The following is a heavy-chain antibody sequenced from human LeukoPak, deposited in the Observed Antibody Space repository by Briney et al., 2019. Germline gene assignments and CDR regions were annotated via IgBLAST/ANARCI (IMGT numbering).Heavy chain of an antibody. Sequence: GRSLRLSCAASGFTFSSYAMPWVRQAPGKGLEWVSAISGSGGSTYYADSVKGRSTISRDNSKSTLYLQMNSLRAEDTAVYYCAKSRGRGDCSGGSCYSGNWGQGTPVTVSS. CDR2: ISGSGGST. V-gene: IGHV3-23*01. CDR1: GFTFSSYA. J-gene: IGHJ4*02. D-gene: IGHD2-15*01. CDR3: AKSRGRGDCSGGSCYSGN.